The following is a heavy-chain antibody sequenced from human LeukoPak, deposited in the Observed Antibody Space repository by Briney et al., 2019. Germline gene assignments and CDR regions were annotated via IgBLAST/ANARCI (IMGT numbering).Heavy chain of an antibody. V-gene: IGHV3-11*06. J-gene: IGHJ4*02. CDR1: GFTFSDYY. Sequence: GGSLRLSCAASGFTFSDYYMSWIRQAPGKGLEWVSYISSSSSYTNYADSVKGRSTISRDNAKNSLYLQMNSLRAEDTAVYYCARDLSVAYCGGDCPAPFDYWGQGTLVTVSS. CDR3: ARDLSVAYCGGDCPAPFDY. D-gene: IGHD2-21*02. CDR2: ISSSSSYT.